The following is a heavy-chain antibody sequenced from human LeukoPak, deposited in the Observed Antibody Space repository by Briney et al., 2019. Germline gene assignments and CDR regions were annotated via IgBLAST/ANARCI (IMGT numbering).Heavy chain of an antibody. CDR3: ARATVTHYYFDY. Sequence: SETLSLTCTVSGGSISSGGYYWSWIRQPPGKGLEWTGYIYHSRSTYYNPSLKSRVTISVDRSKNQFSLKLSSVTAADTAVYYCARATVTHYYFDYWXXXXXXTVSS. J-gene: IGHJ4*01. D-gene: IGHD4-17*01. CDR1: GGSISSGGYY. V-gene: IGHV4-30-2*01. CDR2: IYHSRST.